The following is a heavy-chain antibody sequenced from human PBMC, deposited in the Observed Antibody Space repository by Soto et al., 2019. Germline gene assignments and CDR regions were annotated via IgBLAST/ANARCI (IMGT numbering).Heavy chain of an antibody. CDR1: GYTFTSYD. Sequence: QVQLVQSGAEVKKPGASVKVSCKASGYTFTSYDINWVRQATGQGLEWMGWMNPNSANTGYAQKFQGRVTMTRNTSISTAYMQLSSLRSEDTAGYIRATEGVRGMEVWGKATTVSVSS. J-gene: IGHJ6*04. CDR3: ATEGVRGMEV. D-gene: IGHD3-16*01. CDR2: MNPNSANT. V-gene: IGHV1-8*01.